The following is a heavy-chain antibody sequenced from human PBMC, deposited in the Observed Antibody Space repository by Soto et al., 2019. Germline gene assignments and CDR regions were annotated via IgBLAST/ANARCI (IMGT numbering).Heavy chain of an antibody. CDR2: IIPIFGTA. CDR3: ARDWGYYYGSGSPNWFDP. Sequence: SVKGSCTASGGTFSSYAISWVRQDPGQGLEWMGGIIPIFGTANYAQKFQGRVTITADESTSTAYMELSSLRSEDTAVYYCARDWGYYYGSGSPNWFDPWGKGTLVTVSS. CDR1: GGTFSSYA. D-gene: IGHD3-10*01. J-gene: IGHJ5*02. V-gene: IGHV1-69*01.